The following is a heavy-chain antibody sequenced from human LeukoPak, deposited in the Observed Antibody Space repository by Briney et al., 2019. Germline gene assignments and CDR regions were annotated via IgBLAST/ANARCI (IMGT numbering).Heavy chain of an antibody. V-gene: IGHV3-53*01. CDR3: ARDGGVVVPA. CDR1: EFSVGSNY. CDR2: IYSGGST. J-gene: IGHJ4*02. Sequence: GGSLRLSCAASEFSVGSNYMSWVRQAPGKGLEWVSVIYSGGSTYYADSVKGRFTISRDNSKNTLYLQMNSLRAEDTAVYYCARDGGVVVPAWGQGTLVTVSS. D-gene: IGHD2-2*01.